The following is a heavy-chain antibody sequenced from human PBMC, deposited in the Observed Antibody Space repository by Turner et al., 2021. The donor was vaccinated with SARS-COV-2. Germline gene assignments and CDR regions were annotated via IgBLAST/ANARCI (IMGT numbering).Heavy chain of an antibody. Sequence: EMQLVESGGGLVKPGGSLRLSCAASGFTFSNAWMSWVRQAPGKGLEWVGRINRKTDGGTADYAAPVKGRFTISRDDAKNTLYLQMNSLKTEDTAVYYCTTGKTYYYVSSAYYYSVDYWGQGTLVTVSS. J-gene: IGHJ4*02. D-gene: IGHD3-22*01. CDR2: INRKTDGGTA. V-gene: IGHV3-15*01. CDR1: GFTFSNAW. CDR3: TTGKTYYYVSSAYYYSVDY.